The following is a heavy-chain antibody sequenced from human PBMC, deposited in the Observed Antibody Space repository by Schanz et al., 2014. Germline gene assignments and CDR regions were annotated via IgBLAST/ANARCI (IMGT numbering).Heavy chain of an antibody. V-gene: IGHV1-18*01. CDR1: GYSFTTYG. CDR2: ISAFDDKT. Sequence: QLMQSAPEVKKPGASVKVSCKASGYSFTTYGLNWVRQAPGQGPEWMGWISAFDDKTDYAQNFQGRLIMTTDTSTTTVYMELRGLRSDDTAVYFCARGPSTGAFDIWGQGTMVTVSS. J-gene: IGHJ3*02. CDR3: ARGPSTGAFDI.